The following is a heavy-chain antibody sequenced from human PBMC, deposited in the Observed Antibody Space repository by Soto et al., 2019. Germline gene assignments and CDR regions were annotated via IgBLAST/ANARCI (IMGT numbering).Heavy chain of an antibody. D-gene: IGHD4-17*01. Sequence: QVQLVQSGAEVKKPGSSVKVSCKASGGTFSTSSINWLRQAPGQRPEWMGNILPIFGTADYAQKFQDRVTITADKSADTADMELRSLVSEGTAVYYCARGHEYGGNSDAFDIWGQGAVVTVSS. V-gene: IGHV1-69*14. CDR1: GGTFSTSS. CDR2: ILPIFGTA. CDR3: ARGHEYGGNSDAFDI. J-gene: IGHJ3*02.